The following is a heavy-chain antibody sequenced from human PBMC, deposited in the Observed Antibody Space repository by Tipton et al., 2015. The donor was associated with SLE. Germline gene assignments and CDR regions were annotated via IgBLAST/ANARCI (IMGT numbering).Heavy chain of an antibody. Sequence: TLSLTCSVSGGSISNSNWWSWIRQPPGKGLEWIGSIYYSGSTYYNPSLKSRVTISVDTSKNQFSLKLSSVTAADTAVYYCARGRSGPGWYFDLWGRGTLVTVSS. J-gene: IGHJ2*01. D-gene: IGHD3-3*01. V-gene: IGHV4-4*02. CDR2: IYYSGST. CDR1: GGSISNSNW. CDR3: ARGRSGPGWYFDL.